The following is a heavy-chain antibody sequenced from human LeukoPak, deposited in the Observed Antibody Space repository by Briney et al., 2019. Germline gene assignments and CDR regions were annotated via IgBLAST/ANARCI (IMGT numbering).Heavy chain of an antibody. Sequence: GGSLRLSCAASGVTFDDYAMHWVRQAPGKGLEWVSGISWNSGSIGYADSVKGRFTISRDNAKNSLYLQMNSLRAEDTALYYCAKDMIDSSGLGYGMDVWGQGTTVTVSS. CDR1: GVTFDDYA. V-gene: IGHV3-9*01. J-gene: IGHJ6*02. CDR2: ISWNSGSI. CDR3: AKDMIDSSGLGYGMDV. D-gene: IGHD3-22*01.